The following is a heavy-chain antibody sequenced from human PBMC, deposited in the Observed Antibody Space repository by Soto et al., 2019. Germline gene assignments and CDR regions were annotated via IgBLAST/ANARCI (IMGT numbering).Heavy chain of an antibody. J-gene: IGHJ4*02. D-gene: IGHD3-10*01. CDR3: AKAGGVFTHYFDY. CDR2: ISGSGGST. Sequence: EVQLLESGGGLVQPGGSLRLSCAASGFTFISYAMSWVRQAPGKGLEWVSAISGSGGSTYYADSVKGRFTISRDNSKNTLYLQMNSLRAEDTAVSYCAKAGGVFTHYFDYWGQGTLVTVSS. CDR1: GFTFISYA. V-gene: IGHV3-23*01.